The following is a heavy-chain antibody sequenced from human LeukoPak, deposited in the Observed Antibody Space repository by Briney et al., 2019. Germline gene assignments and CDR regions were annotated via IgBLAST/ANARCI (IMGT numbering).Heavy chain of an antibody. V-gene: IGHV3-23*01. CDR1: GFTFSTFA. D-gene: IGHD1-7*01. J-gene: IGHJ4*02. Sequence: PGGSLRLSCAASGFTFSTFAMSWVRQAPGKGLGWVSGIIENGYDKYYADSVKGRFTISRDNSKNTLYLQMNSLRADDTAVYYCARDYVTPGITGTTSPLDYWGQGILVSVSS. CDR3: ARDYVTPGITGTTSPLDY. CDR2: IIENGYDK.